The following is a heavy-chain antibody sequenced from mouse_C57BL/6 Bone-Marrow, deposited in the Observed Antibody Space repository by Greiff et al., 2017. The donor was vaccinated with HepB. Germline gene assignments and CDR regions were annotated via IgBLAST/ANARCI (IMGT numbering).Heavy chain of an antibody. V-gene: IGHV5-6*02. J-gene: IGHJ1*03. CDR2: ISSGGSYT. Sequence: DVMLVESGGDLVKPGGSLKLSCAASGFTFSSYGMSWVRQTPDKRLEWVATISSGGSYTYYPDSVKGRFTISRDNAKNTLYLQMSSLKSEDTAMYYCARHPIPRYWYFDVWGTGTTVTVSS. D-gene: IGHD6-5*01. CDR1: GFTFSSYG. CDR3: ARHPIPRYWYFDV.